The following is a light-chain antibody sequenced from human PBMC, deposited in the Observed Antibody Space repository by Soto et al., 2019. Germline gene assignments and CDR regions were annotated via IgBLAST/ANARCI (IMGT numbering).Light chain of an antibody. CDR2: GAS. CDR3: QQYNNSPWT. CDR1: QSVSSN. J-gene: IGKJ1*01. Sequence: EIVMTQSPATLSVSPGERATLSCRASQSVSSNLAWYQQKPGQAPRLLIYGASTRATGIPARFSGSGSGTDFTLTISSLQSEDFAVYYWQQYNNSPWTFGQGTKVEIK. V-gene: IGKV3-15*01.